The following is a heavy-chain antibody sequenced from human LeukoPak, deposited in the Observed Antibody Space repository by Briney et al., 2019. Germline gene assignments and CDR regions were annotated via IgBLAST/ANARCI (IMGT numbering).Heavy chain of an antibody. Sequence: AGSLRLSCAASGFSFSSYGMYWVRQAPGKGLDWVAFIRSDGNKKDYAHAARRRFTVSRDNSQDTMHLQMNSLRAEDTAVYYCAKDGGGWSNDYWGQGTLVTVSS. V-gene: IGHV3-30*02. J-gene: IGHJ4*02. CDR3: AKDGGGWSNDY. CDR2: IRSDGNKK. CDR1: GFSFSSYG. D-gene: IGHD6-19*01.